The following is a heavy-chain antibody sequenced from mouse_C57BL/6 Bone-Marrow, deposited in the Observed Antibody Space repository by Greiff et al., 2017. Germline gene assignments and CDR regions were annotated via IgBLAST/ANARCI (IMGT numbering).Heavy chain of an antibody. CDR2: IDPSDSYT. V-gene: IGHV1-69*01. Sequence: VQLQQPGAELVMPGASVKLSCKASGYTFTSYWMHWVKQRPGQGLEWIGEIDPSDSYTNYNQKFKGKSTLTVDKSSSTAYMQLSSLTSEDSAVYYCAREFYYAMDYWGQGTSVTVSS. J-gene: IGHJ4*01. CDR3: AREFYYAMDY. CDR1: GYTFTSYW.